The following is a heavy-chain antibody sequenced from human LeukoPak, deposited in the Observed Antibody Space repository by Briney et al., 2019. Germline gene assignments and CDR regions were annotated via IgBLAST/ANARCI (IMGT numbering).Heavy chain of an antibody. CDR3: AKDPYGDYDFDC. Sequence: GGSLRLSCAASGFTLSNYAMSWVRQAPGKGLEWVSGISTSGGSTYYADSVMGRFTLSRDNSKNTLYLQMNSLRAEDTAVYYCAKDPYGDYDFDCWGQGALVTVSS. CDR1: GFTLSNYA. D-gene: IGHD4-17*01. V-gene: IGHV3-23*01. J-gene: IGHJ4*02. CDR2: ISTSGGST.